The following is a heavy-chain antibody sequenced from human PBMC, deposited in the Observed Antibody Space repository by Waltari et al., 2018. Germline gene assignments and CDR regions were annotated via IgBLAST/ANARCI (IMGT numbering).Heavy chain of an antibody. V-gene: IGHV3-23*04. CDR3: AKGIGGSSRFDY. Sequence: EVQLVESGGDLVQPGGSLRLSCAASGFTFSTCAMRWSRPAPGKGLEGVSFISGSGGNAYFADSVKGRFTVSRDNSKNTLYLQMNGLSAGDTAVYYCAKGIGGSSRFDYWGQGTLVIVSS. J-gene: IGHJ4*02. CDR2: ISGSGGNA. D-gene: IGHD6-6*01. CDR1: GFTFSTCA.